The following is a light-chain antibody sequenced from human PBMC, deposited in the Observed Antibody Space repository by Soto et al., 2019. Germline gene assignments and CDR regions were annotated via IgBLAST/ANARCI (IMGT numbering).Light chain of an antibody. V-gene: IGLV1-47*01. J-gene: IGLJ3*02. Sequence: QSVLTQPPSASGTPGQRVTISCSGSSSNIGSNYVYWYQQLPGTAPKLLMYRNNQRPSGVPDRFSGSKSGTSASLAISGRRSEEEGDYYCATWDDSLSGWVFGGGTKLTVL. CDR1: SSNIGSNY. CDR3: ATWDDSLSGWV. CDR2: RNN.